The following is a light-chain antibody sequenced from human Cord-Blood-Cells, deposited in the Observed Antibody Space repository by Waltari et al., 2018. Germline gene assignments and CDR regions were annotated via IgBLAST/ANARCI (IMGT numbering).Light chain of an antibody. J-gene: IGKJ2*01. CDR2: GAS. CDR3: QQYNNWSPYT. V-gene: IGKV3-15*01. Sequence: EIVMTQSTATMSASPGDRATLSCRASQSVSSNLAWYQQKPGQAPRLLIYGASTRATGSPARFSGSGSWTAFTLTINSLQSEDFSVYYCQQYNNWSPYTFGQGTKLEIK. CDR1: QSVSSN.